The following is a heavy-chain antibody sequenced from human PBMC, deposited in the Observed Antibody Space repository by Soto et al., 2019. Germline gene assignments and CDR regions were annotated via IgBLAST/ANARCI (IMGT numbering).Heavy chain of an antibody. CDR1: GFTFSNAW. D-gene: IGHD3-10*01. J-gene: IGHJ6*02. Sequence: GGSLRLSCAASGFTFSNAWMSWVRQAPGKGLEWVGRIKSKTDGGTTDYAAPVKGRFTISRDDSKNTLYLQMNSLKTEDTAVYYCTTRHNYYGSGRPRYYYYGMDVWGQGTTVTVSS. CDR3: TTRHNYYGSGRPRYYYYGMDV. V-gene: IGHV3-15*01. CDR2: IKSKTDGGTT.